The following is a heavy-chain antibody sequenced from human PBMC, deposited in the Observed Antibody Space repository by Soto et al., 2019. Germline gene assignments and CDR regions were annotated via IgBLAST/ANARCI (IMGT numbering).Heavy chain of an antibody. D-gene: IGHD4-17*01. CDR1: GCSISSYY. Sequence: SETLSLTCTVSGCSISSYYWSWIRQPPGKGLEWIGYIYYSGSTNYNPSLKSRVTRSVDTSKNQFSLKLSSVTAADTAVYYCPRDDYGDSYWGQGTLVTVS. CDR3: PRDDYGDSY. J-gene: IGHJ4*02. V-gene: IGHV4-59*01. CDR2: IYYSGST.